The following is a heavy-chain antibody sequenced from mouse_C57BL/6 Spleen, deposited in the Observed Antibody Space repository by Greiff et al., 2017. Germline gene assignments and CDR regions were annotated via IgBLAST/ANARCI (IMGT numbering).Heavy chain of an antibody. CDR3: ARGLSYWYFDV. CDR2: IDPEDGET. J-gene: IGHJ1*03. CDR1: GFNIKDYY. D-gene: IGHD3-1*01. V-gene: IGHV14-2*01. Sequence: DVQLQESGAELVKPGASVKLSCTASGFNIKDYYMHWVKQRTEQGLEWIGRIDPEDGETKYAPKFQGKVTITADTSSNTAYLPLSSLTSEDTAVYDCARGLSYWYFDVWGTGTTVTVSS.